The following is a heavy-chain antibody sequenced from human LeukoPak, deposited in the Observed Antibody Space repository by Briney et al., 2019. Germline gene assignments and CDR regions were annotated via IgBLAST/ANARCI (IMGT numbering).Heavy chain of an antibody. CDR3: ARDRGTTDDYGDYDPRTSFDY. CDR1: GFTFSSYS. CDR2: ISSSSSYI. Sequence: GGSLRLSCAASGFTFSSYSMNWVRQAPGKGLEWVSSISSSSSYIYYADSVKGRFTISRDNAKNPLYLQMNSLRAEDTAVYYCARDRGTTDDYGDYDPRTSFDYWGQGTLVTVSS. J-gene: IGHJ4*02. D-gene: IGHD4-17*01. V-gene: IGHV3-21*01.